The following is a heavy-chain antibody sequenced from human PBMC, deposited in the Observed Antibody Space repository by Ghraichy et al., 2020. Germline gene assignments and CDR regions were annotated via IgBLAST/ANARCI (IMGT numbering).Heavy chain of an antibody. CDR1: GFTFSSYS. CDR3: ARLIEYSSSSGNYYYGMDV. D-gene: IGHD6-6*01. Sequence: GESLNISCAASGFTFSSYSMNWVRQAPGKGLEWVSSISSSSSYIYYADSVKGRFTISRDNAKNSLYLQMNSLRAEDTAVYYCARLIEYSSSSGNYYYGMDVWGQGTTVTVSS. CDR2: ISSSSSYI. V-gene: IGHV3-21*01. J-gene: IGHJ6*02.